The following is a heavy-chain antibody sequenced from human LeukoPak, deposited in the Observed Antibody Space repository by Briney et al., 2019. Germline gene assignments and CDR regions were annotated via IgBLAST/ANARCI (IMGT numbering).Heavy chain of an antibody. Sequence: SETLSLICAVYGGSFSGYYWSWIRQPPGKGLEWIGEINHSGSTNYNPSLKSRVTISVDTSKNQFSLKLSSVTAADTAVYYCARGSSADSDWFDPWGQGTLVTVSS. D-gene: IGHD2-2*01. J-gene: IGHJ5*02. V-gene: IGHV4-34*01. CDR3: ARGSSADSDWFDP. CDR1: GGSFSGYY. CDR2: INHSGST.